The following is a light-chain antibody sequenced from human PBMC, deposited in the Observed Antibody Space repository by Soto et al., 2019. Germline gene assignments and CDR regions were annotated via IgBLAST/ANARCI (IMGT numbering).Light chain of an antibody. CDR3: GTWDSSLSAVV. CDR2: DTK. Sequence: QSVLTQPPSVSAAPGQKVTISCSGSSSNIGNNYVSWYRQLPGTAPKLLIFDTKQRPSGIPDRFSGSKSGTSATLGITGLQTGDEAEYYCGTWDSSLSAVVFGGGTQLTVL. V-gene: IGLV1-51*01. J-gene: IGLJ2*01. CDR1: SSNIGNNY.